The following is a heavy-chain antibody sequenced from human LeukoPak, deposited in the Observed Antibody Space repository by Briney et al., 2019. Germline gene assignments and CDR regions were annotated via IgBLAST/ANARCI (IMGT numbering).Heavy chain of an antibody. CDR3: ASFCSSTSCYGGY. D-gene: IGHD2-2*01. CDR1: GGSISSGDYY. CDR2: IYYSGST. Sequence: PLQTLSLTCTVSGGSISSGDYYWSWIRQPPGKGLEWIGYIYYSGSTYYNPSLKSRVTISVDTSKNQFSLKLSSVTAADTAVYYCASFCSSTSCYGGYWGQGTLVTVSS. V-gene: IGHV4-30-4*01. J-gene: IGHJ4*02.